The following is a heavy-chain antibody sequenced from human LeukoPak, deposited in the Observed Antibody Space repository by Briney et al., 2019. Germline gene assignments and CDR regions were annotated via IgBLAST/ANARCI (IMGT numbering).Heavy chain of an antibody. CDR3: ASSTPSRAFDI. J-gene: IGHJ3*02. V-gene: IGHV4-30-4*08. CDR1: GGSISSGDYY. Sequence: SETLSLTCTVSGGSISSGDYYWSWIRQPPGKGLEWIGYIYYSGSTYYNPSLKSRVTKSVDTSKNQFSLKLSSVTAADTAVYYCASSTPSRAFDIWGQGTMVTVSS. CDR2: IYYSGST. D-gene: IGHD2-2*01.